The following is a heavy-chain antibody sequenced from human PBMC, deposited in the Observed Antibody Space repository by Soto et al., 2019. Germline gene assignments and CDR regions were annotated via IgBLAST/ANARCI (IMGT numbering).Heavy chain of an antibody. V-gene: IGHV3-33*01. J-gene: IGHJ4*02. CDR1: GFTFSSYG. CDR2: IWYDGSNK. D-gene: IGHD3-3*01. CDR3: ARGFWSGYPYYFDY. Sequence: QVQLVESGGGVVQPGRSPRLSCAASGFTFSSYGMHWVRQAPGKGLEWVAVIWYDGSNKYYADSVKGRFTISRDNSKNTLYLQMNSLRAEDTAVYYCARGFWSGYPYYFDYWGQGTLVTVSS.